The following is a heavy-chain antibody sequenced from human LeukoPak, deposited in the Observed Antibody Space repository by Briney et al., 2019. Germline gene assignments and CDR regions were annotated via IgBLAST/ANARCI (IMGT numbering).Heavy chain of an antibody. J-gene: IGHJ4*02. D-gene: IGHD2-15*01. CDR3: ARGVD. Sequence: GGSLRLSCAASGFAFITYAMTWVRQAPGKGLEWVSEISGSGGSTYYGDSVRGRFTISRDNAEDTLYLQMNSLRAEDTAVYYCARGVDWGQGTLVTVSS. CDR2: ISGSGGST. CDR1: GFAFITYA. V-gene: IGHV3-23*01.